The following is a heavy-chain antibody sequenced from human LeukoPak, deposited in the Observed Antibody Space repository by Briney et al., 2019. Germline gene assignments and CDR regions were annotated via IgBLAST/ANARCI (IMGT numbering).Heavy chain of an antibody. CDR2: ISSSSSYI. V-gene: IGHV3-21*01. CDR1: GFTFSSYS. D-gene: IGHD1-26*01. CDR3: ARVKGGSYFNYYYGMDV. Sequence: PGGSLRLSCAASGFTFSSYSMNWVRQAPGKGLEWVSSISSSSSYIYYADSVKGRFTISRDNAKNSLYLQMNSLRAEDTAVYYCARVKGGSYFNYYYGMDVWGQGTTVTVSS. J-gene: IGHJ6*02.